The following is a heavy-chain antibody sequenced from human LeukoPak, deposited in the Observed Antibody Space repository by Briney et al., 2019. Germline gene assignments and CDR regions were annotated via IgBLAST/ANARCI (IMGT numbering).Heavy chain of an antibody. Sequence: ASVKVSCKASGGTFSSYAISWVRQAPGQGLEWMGGIIPILGTANYAQKFQGRVTITADESTSTAYMELSSLRSEDTAVYYCARARVGDYDFWSGYYPYFDYWGQGTLVTVSS. J-gene: IGHJ4*02. V-gene: IGHV1-69*01. CDR1: GGTFSSYA. D-gene: IGHD3-3*01. CDR2: IIPILGTA. CDR3: ARARVGDYDFWSGYYPYFDY.